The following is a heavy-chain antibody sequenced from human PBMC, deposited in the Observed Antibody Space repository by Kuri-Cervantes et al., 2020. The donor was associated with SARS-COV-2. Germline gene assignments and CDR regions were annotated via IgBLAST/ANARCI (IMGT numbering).Heavy chain of an antibody. Sequence: ASVKVSCKAPETTFPNYDINWVRQATGQGLEWMGMVKTNSGNTLYAQIFQGRVTMTRDTSTSTVYMELSSLRSEDTAVYYCARDFRGSNYYDSSGPHDAFDIWGQGTMVTDSS. CDR2: VKTNSGNT. V-gene: IGHV1-8*01. D-gene: IGHD3-22*01. CDR3: ARDFRGSNYYDSSGPHDAFDI. J-gene: IGHJ3*02. CDR1: ETTFPNYD.